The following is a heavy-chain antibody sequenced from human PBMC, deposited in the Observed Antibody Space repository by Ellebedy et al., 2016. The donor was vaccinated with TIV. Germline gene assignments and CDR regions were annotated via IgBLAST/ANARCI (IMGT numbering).Heavy chain of an antibody. CDR1: GGSFSGYY. CDR2: INHSEST. D-gene: IGHD1-26*01. CDR3: ARGSGYSGSDDFDY. V-gene: IGHV4-34*01. Sequence: MPSETLSLTCAVYGGSFSGYYWSWIRQPPGKGLEWIGEINHSESTNYNPSLKSRVTISVDTSKNQFSLKLSSVTAADTAVYYCARGSGYSGSDDFDYWGQGTLVTVSS. J-gene: IGHJ4*02.